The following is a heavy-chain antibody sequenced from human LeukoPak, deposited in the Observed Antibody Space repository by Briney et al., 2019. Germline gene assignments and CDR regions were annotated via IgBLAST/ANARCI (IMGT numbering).Heavy chain of an antibody. V-gene: IGHV1-2*02. CDR2: INPNSGGT. J-gene: IGHJ4*02. D-gene: IGHD3-10*01. CDR1: GYTFTGYY. CDR3: VRSPTSGTYYNRPYYFDY. Sequence: ASVKVSCKASGYTFTGYYMHWVRQAPGQGLEWMGWINPNSGGTNYAQKLQGRVTMTRDTSINTAYMDLNRLRPDDTAVYYCVRSPTSGTYYNRPYYFDYWGQGTLVTVSS.